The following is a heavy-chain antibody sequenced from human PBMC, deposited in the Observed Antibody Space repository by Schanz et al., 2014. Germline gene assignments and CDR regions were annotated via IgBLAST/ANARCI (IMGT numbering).Heavy chain of an antibody. CDR1: GFTFSNYA. CDR3: VRLDVHDY. Sequence: EVQLVESGGGLVKPGGSLRLSCAASGFTFSNYAMSWVRQAPGKGLEWVSTISGRSGTTNYADSVKGRFSISRDNSKNTLYLQMSSLKTEDTAVYYCVRLDVHDYWGQGTLVTVSA. D-gene: IGHD3-16*01. J-gene: IGHJ4*02. CDR2: ISGRSGTT. V-gene: IGHV3-23*04.